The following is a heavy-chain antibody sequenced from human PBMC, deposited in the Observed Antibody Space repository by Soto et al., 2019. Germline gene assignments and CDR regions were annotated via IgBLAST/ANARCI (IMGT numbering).Heavy chain of an antibody. D-gene: IGHD6-13*01. CDR3: ARQNVAAAGTDHYGMDA. J-gene: IGHJ6*02. CDR2: IYYSGST. V-gene: IGHV4-39*01. CDR1: GGSISSSSYY. Sequence: TSETLSLTCTVSGGSISSSSYYWGWIRQPPGKGLEWIGSIYYSGSTYYNPSLKSRVTISVDTSKNQFSLKLSSVTAADTAVYYCARQNVAAAGTDHYGMDAWGQGTTVTVSS.